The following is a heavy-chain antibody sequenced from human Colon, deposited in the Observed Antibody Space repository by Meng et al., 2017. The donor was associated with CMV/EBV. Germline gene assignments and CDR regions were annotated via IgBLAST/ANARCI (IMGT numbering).Heavy chain of an antibody. D-gene: IGHD3-22*01. Sequence: GESLKISCAASGFTFSDHYMDWVSQAPGKGLEWVGRTRNKANSYTTEYAASVKGRFTISRDDSKNSLYLQMNSLKTEDTAVYYCARLRGYYDSSGYYYYYGMDVWGQGTTVTVSS. CDR3: ARLRGYYDSSGYYYYYGMDV. J-gene: IGHJ6*02. CDR1: GFTFSDHY. V-gene: IGHV3-72*01. CDR2: TRNKANSYTT.